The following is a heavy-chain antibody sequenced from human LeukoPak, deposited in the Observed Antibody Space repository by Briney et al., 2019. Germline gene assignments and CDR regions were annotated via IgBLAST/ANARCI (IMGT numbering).Heavy chain of an antibody. V-gene: IGHV3-49*04. Sequence: GGSLRLSCTASGFTFGDYAMSWVRQAPGKGLEWVGFIRSKAYGGTTEYAASVKGRFTISRDDSKSIAYLQMNSLKTEDTAVHYCTRSIDYGDYGGSYSYWGQGTLVTVSS. J-gene: IGHJ4*02. CDR2: IRSKAYGGTT. D-gene: IGHD4-17*01. CDR3: TRSIDYGDYGGSYSY. CDR1: GFTFGDYA.